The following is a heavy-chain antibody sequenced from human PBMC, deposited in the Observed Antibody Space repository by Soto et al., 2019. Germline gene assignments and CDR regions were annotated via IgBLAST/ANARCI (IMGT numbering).Heavy chain of an antibody. J-gene: IGHJ4*02. CDR3: ARDTKSGSYSLDY. V-gene: IGHV3-64*01. D-gene: IGHD1-26*01. CDR1: GFTFSSYA. CDR2: ISSNGGST. Sequence: EVQLVESGGGLVQPGGSLRLSCAASGFTFSSYAMHWVRQAPGKGLEYVSAISSNGGSTYYANSVKGRFTISRDNSKNTLYLQTGSLRAEDMAVYYCARDTKSGSYSLDYWGQGNLVTVSS.